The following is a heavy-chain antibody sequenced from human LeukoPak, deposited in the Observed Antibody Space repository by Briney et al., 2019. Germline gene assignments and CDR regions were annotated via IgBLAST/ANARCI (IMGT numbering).Heavy chain of an antibody. CDR3: TTGRRPVGWFDP. V-gene: IGHV3-15*01. J-gene: IGHJ5*02. CDR1: VFTFSNAW. Sequence: GRSLRLSCAASVFTFSNAWMNWVRQAPGKGLEWVGRIKSKTDGGTTDYAAPVKGRFTISRDDSKNTLSLQMNGLKTEDTAVYYCTTGRRPVGWFDPWGQGTLVTVSS. CDR2: IKSKTDGGTT. D-gene: IGHD6-6*01.